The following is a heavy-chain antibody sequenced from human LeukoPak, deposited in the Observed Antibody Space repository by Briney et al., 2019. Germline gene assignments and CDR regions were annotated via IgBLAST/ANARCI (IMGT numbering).Heavy chain of an antibody. J-gene: IGHJ4*02. CDR1: GFIVSNNY. CDR2: VYSGGST. Sequence: GGSLRLSCAASGFIVSNNYMNWVRQAPGKGLEWISVVYSGGSTYYADSVKGRFTISRDNSKNMLNLQMNSLRAEDTAVYYCAKDRRDGYRGLDYWGQGTLVTVSS. D-gene: IGHD5-24*01. CDR3: AKDRRDGYRGLDY. V-gene: IGHV3-53*01.